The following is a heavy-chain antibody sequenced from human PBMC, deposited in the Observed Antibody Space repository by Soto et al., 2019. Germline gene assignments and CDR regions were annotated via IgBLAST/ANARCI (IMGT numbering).Heavy chain of an antibody. V-gene: IGHV4-31*03. CDR2: VFSRGGH. Sequence: QVQLQESGPGLVKPSQTLSLTCSVSCASINSGAYYWTWNPQHPEKGLEWVGSVFSRGGHYYNPSRKSRITISMDTSKNQFSLKLTSVTAADTDIYYCARSPLQNCGGNCFPLDFWGRGSLVTVSS. D-gene: IGHD2-21*02. CDR1: CASINSGAYY. CDR3: ARSPLQNCGGNCFPLDF. J-gene: IGHJ4*02.